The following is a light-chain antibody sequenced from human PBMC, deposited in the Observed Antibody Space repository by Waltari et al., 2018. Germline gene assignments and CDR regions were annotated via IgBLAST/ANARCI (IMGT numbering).Light chain of an antibody. CDR1: KLGSQY. CDR3: QAWDSTTAV. Sequence: SFELTQSPSVSVSLGQTATITCAGDKLGSQYVSWYKQKPGQSPVLGVYQDNRRPSWIPERFSGSNSGSTATLIISGTQAMDEADYYCQAWDSTTAVFGGGTKLTVL. J-gene: IGLJ2*01. V-gene: IGLV3-1*01. CDR2: QDN.